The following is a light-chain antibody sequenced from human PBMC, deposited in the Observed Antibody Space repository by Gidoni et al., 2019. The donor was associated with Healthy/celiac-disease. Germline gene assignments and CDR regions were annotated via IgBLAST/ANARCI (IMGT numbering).Light chain of an antibody. J-gene: IGKJ4*01. CDR2: DAS. V-gene: IGKV3-11*01. CDR3: QQRSNWPPRLT. Sequence: EILLTHSPATLSLSPGERATLSCRASQSVSSYLAWYQQKPGQAPRLLIYDASNRATGIPARLSGSGSGTDFTLTISSLEPEDFAVYYCQQRSNWPPRLTFGGGTKVEIK. CDR1: QSVSSY.